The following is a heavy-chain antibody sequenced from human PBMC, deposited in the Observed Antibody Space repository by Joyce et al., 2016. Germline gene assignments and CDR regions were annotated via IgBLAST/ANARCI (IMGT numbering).Heavy chain of an antibody. CDR2: IYFSGST. V-gene: IGHV4-30-4*01. CDR1: GGPISSGDYY. Sequence: QVQLQESGPGLVKPSQTLSLTCTVSGGPISSGDYYWSWVRQSPGKGLEWIGYIYFSGSTHRNTSLKSRLTISADTSKNQFSLKVRSVTAADTAVYYCARGNGDFWSGYYNYFDYWGQGILVTVSS. CDR3: ARGNGDFWSGYYNYFDY. D-gene: IGHD3-3*01. J-gene: IGHJ4*02.